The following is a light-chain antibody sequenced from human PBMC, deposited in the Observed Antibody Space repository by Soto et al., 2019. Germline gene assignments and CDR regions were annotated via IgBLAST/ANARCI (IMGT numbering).Light chain of an antibody. CDR3: QQYDNLPLT. CDR1: QSVGSN. CDR2: GAS. V-gene: IGKV3-15*01. Sequence: RVMTQSTATLSVSPGERATLSCRASQSVGSNLAWYQQKPGQAPRLLIFGASSRATGVPARFRGSGSGTEFTLTINSLQSEDFAVYFCQQYDNLPLTFGPGTKVDIK. J-gene: IGKJ3*01.